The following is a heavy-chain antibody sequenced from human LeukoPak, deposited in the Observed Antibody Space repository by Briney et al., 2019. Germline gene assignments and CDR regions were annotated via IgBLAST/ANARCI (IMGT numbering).Heavy chain of an antibody. V-gene: IGHV4-59*01. CDR2: IYYSGST. CDR1: GGSISGYY. J-gene: IGHJ4*02. CDR3: ARHRYSSSWYIDY. Sequence: EPSETLSLTCTVSGGSISGYYWSWIRQPPGKGLEWIGYIYYSGSTNYNSSLKSRVTISLDTSKNQFSLKLNSVTAADTAVYYCARHRYSSSWYIDYWGQGTLVTVSS. D-gene: IGHD6-13*01.